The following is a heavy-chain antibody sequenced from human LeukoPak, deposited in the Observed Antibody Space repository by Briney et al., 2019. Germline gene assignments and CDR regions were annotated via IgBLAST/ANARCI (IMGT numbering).Heavy chain of an antibody. Sequence: GASVKVSCKASGGTYSSYAISWVRQAPGQGLEWMGGIIPIFGTANYAQKFQGRVTITADESTSTAYMELSSLRSEDTAVYYCARGTPSPRLSLNQYYFDYWGQGTLVTVSS. CDR3: ARGTPSPRLSLNQYYFDY. V-gene: IGHV1-69*13. J-gene: IGHJ4*02. D-gene: IGHD2-21*02. CDR2: IIPIFGTA. CDR1: GGTYSSYA.